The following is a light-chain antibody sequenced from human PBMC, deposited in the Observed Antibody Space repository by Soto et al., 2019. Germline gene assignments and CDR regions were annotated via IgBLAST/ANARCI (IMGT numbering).Light chain of an antibody. Sequence: QPVLTQPPSVSEAPRQRVTISCSGGSSNIGNNAVNWYQQLPGKPPKLLIYYDDLLPSGVSDRFSGSKSGTSASLAISGLQSEDEADYYCASWDDSLNGVVFGGGTKLTVL. CDR3: ASWDDSLNGVV. CDR2: YDD. V-gene: IGLV1-36*01. CDR1: SSNIGNNA. J-gene: IGLJ2*01.